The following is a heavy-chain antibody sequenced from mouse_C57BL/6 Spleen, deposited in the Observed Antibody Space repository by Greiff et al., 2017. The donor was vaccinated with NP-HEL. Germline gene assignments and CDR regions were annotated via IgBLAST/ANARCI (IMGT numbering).Heavy chain of an antibody. CDR2: ISDGGSYT. V-gene: IGHV5-4*01. CDR3: ARDHYGSSGFDY. CDR1: GFTFSSYA. D-gene: IGHD1-1*01. Sequence: DVQLVESGGGLVKPGGSLKLSCAASGFTFSSYAMSWVRQTPEKRLEWVATISDGGSYTYYPDNVKGRFTISRDNAKNNLYLQMSHLKSEDTAMYYCARDHYGSSGFDYWGQGTTLTVSS. J-gene: IGHJ2*01.